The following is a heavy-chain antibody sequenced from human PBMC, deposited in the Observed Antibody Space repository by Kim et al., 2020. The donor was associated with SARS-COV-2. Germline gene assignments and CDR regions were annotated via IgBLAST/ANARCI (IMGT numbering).Heavy chain of an antibody. CDR3: AKDVYRLAFDY. CDR2: IGNSDETT. D-gene: IGHD2-2*02. Sequence: GGSLRLSCAASGFTFTRNAMAWVRQAPGKGLQWVSAIGNSDETTYAESVMSRFTITSDTSKNTPYMQMNGLRAEDTAIYYCAKDVYRLAFDYWGQGTLVTVSS. J-gene: IGHJ4*02. V-gene: IGHV3-23*01. CDR1: GFTFTRNA.